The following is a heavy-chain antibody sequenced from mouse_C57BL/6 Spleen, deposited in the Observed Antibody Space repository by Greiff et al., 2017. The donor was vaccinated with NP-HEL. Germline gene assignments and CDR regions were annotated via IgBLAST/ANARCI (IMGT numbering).Heavy chain of an antibody. CDR1: GYAFTNYL. CDR2: INPGSGGT. V-gene: IGHV1-54*01. J-gene: IGHJ4*01. CDR3: ARPFCDDYAMDY. Sequence: QVQLKQSGAELVRPGTSVKVSCKASGYAFTNYLIEWVKQRPGQGLEWIGVINPGSGGTNYNEQFTGKVTLTVDKSSITAYMQLSSLTSEDSAVDFCARPFCDDYAMDYWGQGTSVSVSA.